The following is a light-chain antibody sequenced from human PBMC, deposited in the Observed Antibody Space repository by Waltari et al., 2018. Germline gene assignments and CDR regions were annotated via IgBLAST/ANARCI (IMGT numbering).Light chain of an antibody. Sequence: EIVLTQSPGTLSLSPGEGATLPCRASQSISSNYLAWYQQRPGQAPRLLVYDASSRATGIPDRFSGSGSGTDFTLTISRLEPEDFALYFCQQHGSLPQTFGQGTKVEIK. CDR2: DAS. J-gene: IGKJ1*01. CDR3: QQHGSLPQT. CDR1: QSISSNY. V-gene: IGKV3-20*01.